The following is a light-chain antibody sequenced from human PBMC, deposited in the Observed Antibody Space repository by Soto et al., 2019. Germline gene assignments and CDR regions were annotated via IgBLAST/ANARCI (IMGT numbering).Light chain of an antibody. CDR1: QSVSSRC. J-gene: IGKJ2*01. CDR2: DTS. Sequence: EIVLTQSPGTLSLSPGERATLSCRASQSVSSRCLAWYQQKPGQAPRLLIYDTSYRTTGIPDRFSGCGSGTGFTLTISRLEPEDFAVYYCQQYAGSPYTFGQGTRLEIK. V-gene: IGKV3-20*01. CDR3: QQYAGSPYT.